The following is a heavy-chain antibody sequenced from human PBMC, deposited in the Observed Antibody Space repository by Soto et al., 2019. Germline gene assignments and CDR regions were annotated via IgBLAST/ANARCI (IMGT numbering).Heavy chain of an antibody. CDR3: ARPVPYCSTSCQSWFDP. V-gene: IGHV1-69*06. CDR2: IIPIFGTA. J-gene: IGHJ5*02. Sequence: GASVKVSCKASGGTFSSCAISWVRQAPGQGLEWMGGIIPIFGTANYAQKFQGRVTITADKSTSTAYMELSSLRSEDTAVYYCARPVPYCSTSCQSWFDPWGQGTLVTVSS. D-gene: IGHD2-2*01. CDR1: GGTFSSCA.